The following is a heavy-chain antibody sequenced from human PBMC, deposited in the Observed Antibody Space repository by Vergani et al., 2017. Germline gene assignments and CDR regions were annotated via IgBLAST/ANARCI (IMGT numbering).Heavy chain of an antibody. CDR2: ISGSGGST. CDR1: GFTFSSYA. J-gene: IGHJ4*02. V-gene: IGHV3-23*01. D-gene: IGHD6-13*01. CDR3: TKDISTYSSSWGFDY. Sequence: EVQLLESGGGLVQPGGSLRLSCAASGFTFSSYAMSWVRQAPGKGLGWVSAISGSGGSTYYADSVKGRFPISRDNSKNTLYLQMNSRRAEATAVYYWTKDISTYSSSWGFDYWGRGTLVTVSS.